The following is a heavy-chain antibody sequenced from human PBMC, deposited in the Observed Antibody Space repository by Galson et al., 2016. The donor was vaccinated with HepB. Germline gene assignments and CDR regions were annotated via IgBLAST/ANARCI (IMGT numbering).Heavy chain of an antibody. CDR3: ARVHMAAAGFGGMDV. CDR1: GFTFDDYA. D-gene: IGHD6-13*01. CDR2: INWKGGRT. V-gene: IGHV3-20*01. J-gene: IGHJ6*02. Sequence: SLRLSCAASGFTFDDYAMSWVRQAPGKGLEWVSGINWKGGRTGYADSVKGRFTTSRDNAKNSLYLQMNSLRAEDTALYHCARVHMAAAGFGGMDVWGQGTTVTVSS.